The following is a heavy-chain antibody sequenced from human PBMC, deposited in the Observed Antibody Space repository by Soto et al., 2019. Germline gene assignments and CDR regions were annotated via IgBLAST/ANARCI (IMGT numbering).Heavy chain of an antibody. CDR1: GFSFNNFA. J-gene: IGHJ6*02. Sequence: GGSLRLSCAASGFSFNNFAMHWVRQAPGKGLEWVAVIWYDGSIEYYADSVKGRFTISRDNSKNTLYLQMNSLRAEDTAVYYCASDSYGMDVWGPGTTVTVSS. CDR3: ASDSYGMDV. CDR2: IWYDGSIE. V-gene: IGHV3-33*01.